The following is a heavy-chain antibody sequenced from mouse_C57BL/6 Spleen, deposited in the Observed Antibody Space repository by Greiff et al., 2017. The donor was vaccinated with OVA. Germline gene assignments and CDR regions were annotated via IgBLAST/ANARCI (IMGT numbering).Heavy chain of an antibody. CDR3: AKRTAQAIYAIDY. Sequence: QVQLKQPGAELVKPGASVKMSCKASGYTFTSYWITWVKQRPGQGLEWIGDIYPGSGSTKYNEKVKSKGTLTVDTSSSTAYMQLSSLTSEDSAVYYCAKRTAQAIYAIDYWGQGTSVTVSS. CDR2: IYPGSGST. J-gene: IGHJ4*01. D-gene: IGHD3-2*02. V-gene: IGHV1-55*01. CDR1: GYTFTSYW.